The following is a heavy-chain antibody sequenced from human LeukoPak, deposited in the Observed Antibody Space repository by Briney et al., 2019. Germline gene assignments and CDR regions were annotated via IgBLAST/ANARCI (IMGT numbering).Heavy chain of an antibody. CDR1: GNSISSYY. J-gene: IGHJ4*02. Sequence: SETLSLTCTVSGNSISSYYWSWIRQPPGQGLEWIGYIHYSGSTNYNPSLKSRVTISVDTSKNQFSLKLSSVTAADTAVYFCARYVTTLDYWGQGILVTVSS. D-gene: IGHD4-17*01. CDR2: IHYSGST. CDR3: ARYVTTLDY. V-gene: IGHV4-59*01.